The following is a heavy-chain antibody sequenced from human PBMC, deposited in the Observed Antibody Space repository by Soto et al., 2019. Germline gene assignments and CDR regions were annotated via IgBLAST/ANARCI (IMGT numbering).Heavy chain of an antibody. CDR3: ARDGWGSNWYFDL. CDR2: ISYDGKQT. V-gene: IGHV3-30*03. Sequence: GGSLRLSCGAPGVTFKDYGMHWVRQAPGKGLEWVAVISYDGKQTYYADSVKGRFTIPKDKSKRTLFLQMNSLRVDDTAVYYCARDGWGSNWYFDLWGRGTLVTVSS. D-gene: IGHD3-16*01. CDR1: GVTFKDYG. J-gene: IGHJ2*01.